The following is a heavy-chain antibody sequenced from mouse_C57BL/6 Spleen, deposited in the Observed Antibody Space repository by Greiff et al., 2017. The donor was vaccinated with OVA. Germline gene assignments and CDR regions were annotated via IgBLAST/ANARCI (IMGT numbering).Heavy chain of an antibody. CDR3: ARAYYSNYGGYAMDY. CDR2: IDPSDSYT. CDR1: GYTFTSYW. Sequence: QVQLQQPGAELVRPGTSVKLSCKASGYTFTSYWMHWVKQRPGQGLEWIGVIDPSDSYTNYNQKFKGKATLTVDTSSSTAYMQLSSLTSEDSAVYYCARAYYSNYGGYAMDYWGQGTSVTVSS. J-gene: IGHJ4*01. D-gene: IGHD2-5*01. V-gene: IGHV1-59*01.